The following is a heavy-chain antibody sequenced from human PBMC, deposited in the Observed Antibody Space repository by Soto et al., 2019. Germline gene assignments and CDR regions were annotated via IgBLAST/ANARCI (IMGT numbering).Heavy chain of an antibody. Sequence: QVQLLQSGAEVKKPGASVMVACKASGYMLNTYGITWVRQAPGQGLEWMGWISVYNGNIDYAQKFEGRVTMTTDTSTTTAYMAMKSLTSDDTAVYYGARTYGSADYFRPFEYWGQGTPWSVSS. V-gene: IGHV1-18*01. D-gene: IGHD3-10*01. CDR2: ISVYNGNI. CDR1: GYMLNTYG. J-gene: IGHJ4*02. CDR3: ARTYGSADYFRPFEY.